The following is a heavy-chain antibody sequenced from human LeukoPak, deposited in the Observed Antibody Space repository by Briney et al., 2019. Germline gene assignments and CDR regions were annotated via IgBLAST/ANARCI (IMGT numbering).Heavy chain of an antibody. V-gene: IGHV4-4*02. Sequence: SETLSLTCAVSGGSISSSSSICWTWVRQPPGEGLEWIGEIYHNGATNYNPFLKSRVTMLLDKSKNQFFLKLNSVTAADTAVYYCARNGGNSDYDYWGQGTLVTVSA. J-gene: IGHJ4*02. CDR3: ARNGGNSDYDY. D-gene: IGHD4-23*01. CDR1: GGSISSSSSIC. CDR2: IYHNGAT.